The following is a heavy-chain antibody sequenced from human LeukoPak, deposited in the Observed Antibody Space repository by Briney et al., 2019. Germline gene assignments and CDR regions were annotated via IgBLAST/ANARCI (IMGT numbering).Heavy chain of an antibody. D-gene: IGHD6-13*01. CDR1: GYTFTSYD. CDR3: AREGIAAAGDTFDY. J-gene: IGHJ4*02. Sequence: ASVKVSCKASGYTFTSYDINWVRQATGQGLEWMGWMNPNSGNTGYAQKFQGRVTMTRNTSISTAYMELSSLRSEDTAVYYCAREGIAAAGDTFDYWGQGTLVTVSS. CDR2: MNPNSGNT. V-gene: IGHV1-8*01.